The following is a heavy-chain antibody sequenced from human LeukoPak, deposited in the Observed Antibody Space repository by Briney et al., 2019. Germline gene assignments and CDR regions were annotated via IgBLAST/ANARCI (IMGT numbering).Heavy chain of an antibody. Sequence: ASVKVSCKVSGYTLTELSMHWVRQAPGKGLEWMGGFDPEDGETIYAQKFQGRVTMTEDTSTDTAYMELSSLRSEDTAVYYCATSVEMATNPLDWGQGTPVTVSS. CDR3: ATSVEMATNPLD. V-gene: IGHV1-24*01. D-gene: IGHD5-24*01. J-gene: IGHJ4*02. CDR1: GYTLTELS. CDR2: FDPEDGET.